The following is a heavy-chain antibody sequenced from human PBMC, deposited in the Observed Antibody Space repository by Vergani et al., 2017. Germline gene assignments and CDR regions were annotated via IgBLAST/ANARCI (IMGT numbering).Heavy chain of an antibody. CDR3: TKGSRGYTGYFFDY. CDR2: VSGSSATP. V-gene: IGHV3-23*01. D-gene: IGHD5-12*01. CDR1: GFSFPGYA. J-gene: IGHJ4*02. Sequence: EVQLLESGGGLVQPGGSLRLSCEASGFSFPGYAMSWVRQAPGKGLEWVSSVSGSSATPYYADSVKGRFIISRDNSKNTLHLQMNSLRADDTAVYYCTKGSRGYTGYFFDYLGQGTLATVSS.